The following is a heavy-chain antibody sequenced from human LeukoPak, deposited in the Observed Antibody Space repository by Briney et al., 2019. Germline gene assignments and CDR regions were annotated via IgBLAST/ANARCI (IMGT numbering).Heavy chain of an antibody. CDR1: GFSFSSTA. CDR3: AKKTPGTYPFDY. J-gene: IGHJ4*02. CDR2: SGTDGDT. D-gene: IGHD6-13*01. Sequence: SGGSLRLSCAASGFSFSSTAMNWVRQAPGKGLEWVSASGTDGDTYYADSVQGRFTISRDNSRNTPYLQMTSLRADDTAVYYCAKKTPGTYPFDYWGQGTLVTVSP. V-gene: IGHV3-23*01.